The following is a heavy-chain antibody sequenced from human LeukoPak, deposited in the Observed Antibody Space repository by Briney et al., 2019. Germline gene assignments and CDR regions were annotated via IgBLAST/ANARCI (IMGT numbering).Heavy chain of an antibody. CDR2: INNSGGRT. CDR3: AKSESGSYSGDFDY. D-gene: IGHD3-10*01. Sequence: GGSLRLSCAASGFTFSKYDMSWVRQGPGKGPEWVSGINNSGGRTYYADSVKGRFTISRDNSKNTLYLQMNSLRAEDTAVYYCAKSESGSYSGDFDYWGQGTLVTVSS. CDR1: GFTFSKYD. V-gene: IGHV3-23*01. J-gene: IGHJ4*02.